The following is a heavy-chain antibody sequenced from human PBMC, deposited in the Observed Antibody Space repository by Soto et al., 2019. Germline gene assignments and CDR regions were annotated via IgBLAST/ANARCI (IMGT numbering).Heavy chain of an antibody. CDR2: INHIGST. V-gene: IGHV4-34*01. J-gene: IGHJ6*02. CDR3: ARGGSTPIQYYYYGMDV. D-gene: IGHD2-2*01. Sequence: PSETLSLTYLVSGGSFSGCYWSGIRQPQGKGLEGIGEINHIGSTNYNPSLKSRVTISVDTSKNQFSLKLSSVTAADTAVYYCARGGSTPIQYYYYGMDVWGQGTTVT. CDR1: GGSFSGCY.